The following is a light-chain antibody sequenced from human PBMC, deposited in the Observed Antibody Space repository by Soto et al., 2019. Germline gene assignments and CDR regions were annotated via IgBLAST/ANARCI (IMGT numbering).Light chain of an antibody. V-gene: IGKV3-20*01. J-gene: IGKJ5*01. Sequence: EDALTQSPGTLSLSPGERATLSCRAGQNLASKYLAWYQQKAGQAPRLLIYGASSRATGIPDRFSGSGSGTDFTLTISRLELEDFAVYYCQQYGSTFGQGTRLEIK. CDR1: QNLASKY. CDR2: GAS. CDR3: QQYGST.